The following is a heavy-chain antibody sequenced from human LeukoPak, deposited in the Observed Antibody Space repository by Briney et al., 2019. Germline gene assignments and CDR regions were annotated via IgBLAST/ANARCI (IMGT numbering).Heavy chain of an antibody. CDR3: ARGRRYFDWLYAY. V-gene: IGHV4-34*01. CDR1: GGSFSGYY. CDR2: INHSGST. J-gene: IGHJ4*02. D-gene: IGHD3-9*01. Sequence: SETLSLTCAVYGGSFSGYYWSWIRQPPGKGLEWIGEINHSGSTNYNPSLKSRVTISVDTSKNQFSLKLSSVTAADTAVYYCARGRRYFDWLYAYWGQRTLATVSS.